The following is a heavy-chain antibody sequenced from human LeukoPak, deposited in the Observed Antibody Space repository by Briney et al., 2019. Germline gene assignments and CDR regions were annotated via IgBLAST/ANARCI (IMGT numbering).Heavy chain of an antibody. Sequence: PSETLSLTCTVSGGSISSYYWSWIRQPAGKGLEWIGRIYTSGSTNYNPSLKSRVTISVDTSKNQFSLKLSSVTAADTAVYYCARGLEGTRSLRYFDYWGQGTLVTVSS. V-gene: IGHV4-4*07. J-gene: IGHJ4*02. D-gene: IGHD2-15*01. CDR2: IYTSGST. CDR1: GGSISSYY. CDR3: ARGLEGTRSLRYFDY.